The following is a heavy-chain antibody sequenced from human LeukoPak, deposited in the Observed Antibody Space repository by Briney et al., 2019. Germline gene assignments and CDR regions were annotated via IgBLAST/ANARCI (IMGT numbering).Heavy chain of an antibody. D-gene: IGHD5-18*01. CDR3: AKEAASRGYTYVAN. J-gene: IGHJ4*02. Sequence: GGSLRLSCAASAFTFRPYAMIWVRQAPGKGLEWVSTVSGSGGSTYYADSVKGRFTISRDNSNNTLYLEMNSLRAEDTAVYYCAKEAASRGYTYVANWGQGTLVTVSS. CDR1: AFTFRPYA. CDR2: VSGSGGST. V-gene: IGHV3-23*01.